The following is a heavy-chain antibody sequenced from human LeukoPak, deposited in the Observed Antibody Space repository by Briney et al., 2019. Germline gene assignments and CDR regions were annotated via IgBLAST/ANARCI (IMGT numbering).Heavy chain of an antibody. D-gene: IGHD2-21*01. J-gene: IGHJ4*02. CDR2: IYSGGGT. CDR1: GFNVNTNY. CDR3: ARGADCGSDCSSRRRDFDY. Sequence: AGGSLRLSCAASGFNVNTNYMTWVRQAPGKGLEWGSIIYSGGGTYYADSVKGRFTISRDNSKNTLYLQMNSLRSEDTAVYYCARGADCGSDCSSRRRDFDYWGQGTLVTVSS. V-gene: IGHV3-66*02.